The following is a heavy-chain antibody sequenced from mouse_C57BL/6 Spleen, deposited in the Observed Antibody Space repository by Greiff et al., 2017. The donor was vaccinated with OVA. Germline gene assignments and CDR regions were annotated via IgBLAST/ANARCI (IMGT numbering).Heavy chain of an antibody. V-gene: IGHV6-6*01. CDR3: TYPGSSYAMDY. D-gene: IGHD1-1*01. CDR1: GFTFSDAW. CDR2: IRNKANNHAT. Sequence: EVKLVESGGGLVQPGGSMKLSCAASGFTFSDAWMDWVRQSPEKGLEWVAEIRNKANNHATYYAESVKGRFTISRDDSKSSVYLQMNRLRAEDTGIYYCTYPGSSYAMDYWGQGTSVTVSS. J-gene: IGHJ4*01.